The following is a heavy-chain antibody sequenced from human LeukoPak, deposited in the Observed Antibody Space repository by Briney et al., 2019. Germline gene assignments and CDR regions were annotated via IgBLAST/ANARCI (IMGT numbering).Heavy chain of an antibody. Sequence: SETLSLTCTVSGDSISSDIYSWGWVRQPPGTGREGIGTIYYAGSTYYNPSLTSRVTTSVDTSNNQFSLRLSSVTAADTAVYYCARLYSGSYYERDYWGQGTLVTVSS. V-gene: IGHV4-39*01. CDR3: ARLYSGSYYERDY. D-gene: IGHD1-26*01. CDR1: GDSISSDIYS. J-gene: IGHJ4*02. CDR2: IYYAGST.